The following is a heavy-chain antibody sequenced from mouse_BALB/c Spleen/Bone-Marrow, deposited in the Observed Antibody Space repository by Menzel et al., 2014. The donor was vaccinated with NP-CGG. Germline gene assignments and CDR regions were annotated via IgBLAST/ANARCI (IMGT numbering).Heavy chain of an antibody. J-gene: IGHJ4*01. Sequence: VQLQQSGAELVKPGASVKLSCKASGYTFTSYYMCWVKQRPGQGLEWIGEINPSNGGTNFNGKFKSKATLTVDKSSSTAYMSLSSLTSEDSAVYYCTRSRRAMDHWGQGTSVIVSS. D-gene: IGHD2-12*01. CDR3: TRSRRAMDH. CDR1: GYTFTSYY. V-gene: IGHV1S81*02. CDR2: INPSNGGT.